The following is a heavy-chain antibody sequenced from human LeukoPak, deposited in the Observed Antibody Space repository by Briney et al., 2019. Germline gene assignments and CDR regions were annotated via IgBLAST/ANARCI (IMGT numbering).Heavy chain of an antibody. CDR2: INNDGSDI. CDR3: AREGTYGYYFDY. V-gene: IGHV3-74*01. Sequence: PGGSLRLSCAASGFTFRNYWMHWVRQVPGKGLVWVSRINNDGSDIGYADSVKGRFTISRDNAKNSLYLQMNGLRAEDSAVYYCAREGTYGYYFDYWGQGILVTVSS. J-gene: IGHJ4*02. D-gene: IGHD3-10*01. CDR1: GFTFRNYW.